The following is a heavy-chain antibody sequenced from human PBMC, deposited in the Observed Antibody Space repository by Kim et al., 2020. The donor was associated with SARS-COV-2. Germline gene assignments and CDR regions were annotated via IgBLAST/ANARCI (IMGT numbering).Heavy chain of an antibody. CDR1: GGSISSSSYY. J-gene: IGHJ6*02. D-gene: IGHD3-10*01. Sequence: SETLSLTCTVSGGSISSSSYYWGWIRQPPGKGLEWIGSIYYSGSTYYNPSLKSRVTISVDTSKNQFSLKLSSVTAADTAVYYCARHGPGNRGSGSYYHPNYYYYYGMDVWGQGTTVTVSS. CDR3: ARHGPGNRGSGSYYHPNYYYYYGMDV. CDR2: IYYSGST. V-gene: IGHV4-39*01.